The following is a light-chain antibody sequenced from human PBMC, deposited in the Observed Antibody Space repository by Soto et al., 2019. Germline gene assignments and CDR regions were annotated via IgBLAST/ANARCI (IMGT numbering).Light chain of an antibody. J-gene: IGKJ1*01. CDR1: QSVSSS. V-gene: IGKV3-15*01. CDR3: QQYVHWPPGT. CDR2: DTS. Sequence: EIVVTQSPATLSVSPGERVTHSCRASQSVSSSLAWYQQRPGQAPRLLIYDTSTRAPGIAARFSGSGSGTEFTLTISSLQSEDVAVYYCQQYVHWPPGTFGQGTTVEIK.